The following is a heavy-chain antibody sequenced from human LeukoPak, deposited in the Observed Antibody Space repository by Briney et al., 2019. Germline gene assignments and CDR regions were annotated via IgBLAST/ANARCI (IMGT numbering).Heavy chain of an antibody. CDR1: GFTFSTYE. V-gene: IGHV3-48*03. Sequence: PGGSLRLSCAASGFTFSTYEMNWVRQAPGKGLEWVSYISSRGTTIYYADSVKGRFTISRDNAKNSLYLQMNSLRDEDTAVYYCARDWDSGYDTYYFDYWGPGTLVTVSS. CDR3: ARDWDSGYDTYYFDY. D-gene: IGHD5-12*01. J-gene: IGHJ4*02. CDR2: ISSRGTTI.